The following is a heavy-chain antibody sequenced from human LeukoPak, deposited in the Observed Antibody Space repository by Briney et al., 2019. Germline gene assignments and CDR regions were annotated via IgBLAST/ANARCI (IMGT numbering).Heavy chain of an antibody. D-gene: IGHD3-3*01. CDR2: IYHSGST. Sequence: SETLSLTCAVSGYSISSGYYWGWIRQPPGKGLEWIGSIYHSGSTYYNPSLKSRVTISVDTSKNQFSLKLSSVTAADTAVYYCATPSDFWSAYAFYIWGQGTMVTVSS. V-gene: IGHV4-38-2*01. CDR1: GYSISSGYY. CDR3: ATPSDFWSAYAFYI. J-gene: IGHJ3*02.